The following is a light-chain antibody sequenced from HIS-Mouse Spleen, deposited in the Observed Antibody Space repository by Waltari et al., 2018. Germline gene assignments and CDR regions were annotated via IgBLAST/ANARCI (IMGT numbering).Light chain of an antibody. CDR3: CSDAGSSTVV. Sequence: QSALTQPASVSGSPGQSITISCTGTSSDVGSYHLVSWYQQHPGKAPKLMIYEGIKRPSGLSTRVAGSKSGNTACLTISWLQAEDEADYYCCSDAGSSTVVFGGGTKLTVL. J-gene: IGLJ2*01. V-gene: IGLV2-23*01. CDR1: SSDVGSYHL. CDR2: EGI.